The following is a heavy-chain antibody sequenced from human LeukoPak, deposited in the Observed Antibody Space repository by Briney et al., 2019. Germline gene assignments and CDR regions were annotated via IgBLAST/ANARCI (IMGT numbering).Heavy chain of an antibody. V-gene: IGHV3-30-3*01. D-gene: IGHD3-10*01. J-gene: IGHJ4*02. CDR2: ISYDGSIK. CDR1: GFTFNKYD. Sequence: HPGGSLRLSCAASGFTFNKYDMHWVRQAPGKGLEWVAIISYDGSIKYYPDSVKGRFTISRDNSKNTLYLQMNSLRPEDTAVYYCARDDRGSGSGPPHDYWGQGTLVTVSS. CDR3: ARDDRGSGSGPPHDY.